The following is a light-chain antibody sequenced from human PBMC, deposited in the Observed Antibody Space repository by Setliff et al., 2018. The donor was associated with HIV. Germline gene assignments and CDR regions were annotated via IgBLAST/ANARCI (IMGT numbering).Light chain of an antibody. CDR2: DTN. CDR1: SGAVSNSHK. CDR3: LLFMSTAYV. V-gene: IGLV8-61*01. Sequence: QPVVTQEPSLSVSPGGTVTLTCGLSSGAVSNSHKPSWYQQTPGQPPRTLIYDTNSRSSVVPDRFSGSIFGNTAALTITGAQADDESDYYCLLFMSTAYVFGTGTKVTVL. J-gene: IGLJ1*01.